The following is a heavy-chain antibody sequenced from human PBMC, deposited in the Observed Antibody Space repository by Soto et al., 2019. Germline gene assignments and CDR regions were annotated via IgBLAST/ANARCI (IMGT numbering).Heavy chain of an antibody. CDR3: AKRGPMIVGWETDAFDI. Sequence: GGSLRLSCAASGFTFSSYAMSWVRQAPGKGLEWVSAISGSGGSTYYADSVKGRFTISRDNSKNTLYLQMNSLRAEDTAVYYCAKRGPMIVGWETDAFDIWGQGTMVTVSS. CDR1: GFTFSSYA. D-gene: IGHD3-22*01. V-gene: IGHV3-23*01. J-gene: IGHJ3*02. CDR2: ISGSGGST.